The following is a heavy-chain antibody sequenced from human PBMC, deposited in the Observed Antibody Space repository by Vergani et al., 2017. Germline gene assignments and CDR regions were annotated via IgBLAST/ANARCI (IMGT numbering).Heavy chain of an antibody. CDR3: ARDKTIIVVVPAAKSDYYYYYGMVV. V-gene: IGHV1-18*01. D-gene: IGHD2-2*01. CDR2: ISAYNGNT. CDR1: GYTFTSYG. Sequence: QVQLVQSGAEVKKPGASVKVSCKASGYTFTSYGISWVRQAPGQGLEWMGWISAYNGNTNYAQKLQGRVTMTTDTSTSTAYMELRSLRSDDKAVYYCARDKTIIVVVPAAKSDYYYYYGMVVWGQGTTVTVYS. J-gene: IGHJ6*02.